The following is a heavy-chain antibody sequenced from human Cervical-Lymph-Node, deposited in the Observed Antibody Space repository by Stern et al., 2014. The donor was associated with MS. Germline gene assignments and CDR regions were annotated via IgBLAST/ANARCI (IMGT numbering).Heavy chain of an antibody. CDR3: DAFDI. CDR2: IIPMFGTT. V-gene: IGHV1-69*01. J-gene: IGHJ3*02. Sequence: VQLGESVAEVKKPGSSVKVSCKASGGTFSSYAITWVRQSPGRGLEWMGEIIPMFGTTKYAQKFQGRVTIIADGSTTTAYMELSSLRSEDTAVYYGDAFDIWGQGTMVTVSS. CDR1: GGTFSSYA.